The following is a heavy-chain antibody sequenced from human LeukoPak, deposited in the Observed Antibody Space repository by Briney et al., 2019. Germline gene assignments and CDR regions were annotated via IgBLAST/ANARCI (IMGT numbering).Heavy chain of an antibody. CDR3: ARADRLHGGPYLIGP. J-gene: IGHJ5*02. Sequence: ASVKVTCKTSGYSFTDYYMHWVRQAPGQGLEWMGWINPNSGGTSSAQKFQGRVTMTRDTSISTVYMEVSWLTSDDTAIYYCARADRLHGGPYLIGPWGQGTLVTVSS. CDR2: INPNSGGT. V-gene: IGHV1-2*02. CDR1: GYSFTDYY. D-gene: IGHD2-21*01.